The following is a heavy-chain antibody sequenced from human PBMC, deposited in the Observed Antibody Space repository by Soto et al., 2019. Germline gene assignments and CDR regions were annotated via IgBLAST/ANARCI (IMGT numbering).Heavy chain of an antibody. CDR1: SGSISSRNW. CDR3: ATQTYSYNWHH. D-gene: IGHD1-1*01. V-gene: IGHV4-4*02. CDR2: ISHSGKT. Sequence: SETLSLTCGVSSGSISSRNWWSWVRQPPGKGLEWIGEISHSGKTNYNPSLESRVTMSVDKSRNQFYLKLNFVTAADTAVYYCATQTYSYNWHHWGQGTLVTVSS. J-gene: IGHJ5*02.